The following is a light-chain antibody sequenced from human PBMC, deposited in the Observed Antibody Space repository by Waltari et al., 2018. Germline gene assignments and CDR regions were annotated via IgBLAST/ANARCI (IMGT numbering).Light chain of an antibody. V-gene: IGKV3-20*01. CDR3: QQYGSSRFT. Sequence: EIVLTQSPGTLSLSPGERATLSCRASQSVSSSYLAWYPQKPGQAPRLLIYGAFTRATGIPDRFSGRGSGTDFTLTISRLEPEDFAVYYCQQYGSSRFTFGPGTKVDIK. CDR2: GAF. J-gene: IGKJ3*01. CDR1: QSVSSSY.